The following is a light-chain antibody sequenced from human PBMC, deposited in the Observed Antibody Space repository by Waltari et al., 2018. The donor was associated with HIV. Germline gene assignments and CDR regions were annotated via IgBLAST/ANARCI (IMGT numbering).Light chain of an antibody. V-gene: IGLV2-11*01. J-gene: IGLJ3*02. CDR2: DVK. Sequence: QSALTQPRSVSGSPGQSVTISCTGTSSDVGGYNYVSWYQQHPGKAPKLMIYDVKKRPSGVPDRYSGSKSGNTASLTISGLQAEDEANYYCCSYAGSPPWVFGGGTKLTVL. CDR1: SSDVGGYNY. CDR3: CSYAGSPPWV.